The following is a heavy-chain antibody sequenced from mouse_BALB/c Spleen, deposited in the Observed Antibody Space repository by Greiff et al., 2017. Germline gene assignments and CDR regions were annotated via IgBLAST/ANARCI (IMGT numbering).Heavy chain of an antibody. V-gene: IGHV1-63*02. Sequence: VQLQQSGAELVRPGTSVKISCKASGYTFTNYWLGWVKQRPGHGLEWIGDIYPGGGYTNYNEKFKGKATLTADTSSSTAYMQLSSLTSEDSAVYFCARGSDYDGYYDYAMDYWGQGTSVTVSS. D-gene: IGHD2-3*01. CDR1: GYTFTNYW. CDR3: ARGSDYDGYYDYAMDY. CDR2: IYPGGGYT. J-gene: IGHJ4*01.